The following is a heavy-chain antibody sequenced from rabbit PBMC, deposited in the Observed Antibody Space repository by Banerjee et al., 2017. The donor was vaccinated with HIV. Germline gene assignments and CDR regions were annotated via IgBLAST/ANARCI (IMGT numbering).Heavy chain of an antibody. CDR2: IYTGDGST. J-gene: IGHJ4*01. CDR3: ARFLGDADWTFNL. Sequence: LVQPGGSLTLTCKASGFSFSGYYWICWVRQAPGKGLEWIGCIYTGDGSTYYASWAKGRFTISKTSSTTVTLRLTSLTAADTATYFCARFLGDADWTFNLWGPGTLVPVS. CDR1: GFSFSGYYW. V-gene: IGHV1S45*01. D-gene: IGHD2-1*01.